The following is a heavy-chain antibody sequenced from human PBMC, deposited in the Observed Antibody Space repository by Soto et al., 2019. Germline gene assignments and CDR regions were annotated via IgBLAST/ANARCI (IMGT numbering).Heavy chain of an antibody. V-gene: IGHV4-59*11. D-gene: IGHD2-21*01. Sequence: KASETLSLTCTVSGGSISSLYWSWLRQPPGKGLEWIGYVYYSGGTNYSPSLKNRVSISLDTSKNHFSLTLSSVTAADTAVYYCARVAYSDSTVFDPWGQGTLVTVSS. CDR2: VYYSGGT. J-gene: IGHJ5*02. CDR1: GGSISSLY. CDR3: ARVAYSDSTVFDP.